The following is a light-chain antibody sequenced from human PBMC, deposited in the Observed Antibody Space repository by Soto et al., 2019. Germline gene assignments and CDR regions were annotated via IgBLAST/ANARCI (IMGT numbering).Light chain of an antibody. J-gene: IGKJ1*01. CDR1: QSISSW. V-gene: IGKV1-5*03. Sequence: DIQMTQSPSTLSASVGESVPITCRASQSISSWLAWYQQKPGKAPKLLIYKASSLKSGVPSRFSGSGSGTQFTLTISSLQPDDFATYFCQQYDSYSLTFGQGTKVEIK. CDR2: KAS. CDR3: QQYDSYSLT.